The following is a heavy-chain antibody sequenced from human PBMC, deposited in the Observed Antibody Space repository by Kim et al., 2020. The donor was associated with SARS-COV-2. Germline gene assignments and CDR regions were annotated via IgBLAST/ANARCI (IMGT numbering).Heavy chain of an antibody. J-gene: IGHJ4*02. CDR2: ISGSGGST. CDR3: AKQGELLVAELGGYYFDY. D-gene: IGHD1-26*01. CDR1: GFTFSSYA. Sequence: GGSLRLSCAASGFTFSSYAMSWVRQAPGKGLEWVSAISGSGGSTYYADSVKGRFTISRDNSKNTLYLQMNSLRAEDTAVYYCAKQGELLVAELGGYYFDYWGQGTLVTVSS. V-gene: IGHV3-23*01.